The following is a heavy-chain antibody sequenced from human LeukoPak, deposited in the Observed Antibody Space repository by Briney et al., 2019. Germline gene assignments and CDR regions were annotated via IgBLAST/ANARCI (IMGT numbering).Heavy chain of an antibody. CDR2: ISPSGGST. CDR1: GYTFTSYY. Sequence: AASVKVSCKASGYTFTSYYMHWVRQAPGQGLEWMGIISPSGGSTSYAQKFQGRVTMTRDTSTRTVYMELSSLRSEDTAVYYCARDLSTVGGDYYVLDVWGQGTTVTVSS. CDR3: ARDLSTVGGDYYVLDV. D-gene: IGHD4-23*01. J-gene: IGHJ6*02. V-gene: IGHV1-46*01.